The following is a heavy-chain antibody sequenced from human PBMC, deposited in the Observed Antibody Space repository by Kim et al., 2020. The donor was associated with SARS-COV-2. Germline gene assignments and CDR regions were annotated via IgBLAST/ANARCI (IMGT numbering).Heavy chain of an antibody. CDR2: IYSGGST. Sequence: GGSLRLSCAASGFTVSSNYMSWVRQAPGKGLEWVSVIYSGGSTYYADSVKGRFTISRDNSKNTLYLQMNSLRAEDTAVYYCARGIAVAWYYYGMDVWGQGTTVTVSS. D-gene: IGHD6-19*01. J-gene: IGHJ6*02. CDR3: ARGIAVAWYYYGMDV. CDR1: GFTVSSNY. V-gene: IGHV3-53*01.